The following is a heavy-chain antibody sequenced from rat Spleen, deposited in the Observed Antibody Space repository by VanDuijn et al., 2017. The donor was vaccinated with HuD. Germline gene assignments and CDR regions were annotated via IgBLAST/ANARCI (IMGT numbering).Heavy chain of an antibody. CDR3: ARLVLGEDY. CDR2: IWGDGST. CDR1: GFSLTSNS. Sequence: QVQLKESGPGLVQPSQTLSLTCTVSGFSLTSNSVHWVRQPPGKGLEWMGGIWGDGSTDYNSALKSRLSISRDTSKSQVFLHRNRLQTEDTGTYYWARLVLGEDYWGQGVMVTVSS. D-gene: IGHD1-1*01. V-gene: IGHV2-1*01. J-gene: IGHJ2*01.